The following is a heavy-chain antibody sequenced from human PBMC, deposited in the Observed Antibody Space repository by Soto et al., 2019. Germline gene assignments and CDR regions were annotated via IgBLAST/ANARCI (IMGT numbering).Heavy chain of an antibody. J-gene: IGHJ6*02. CDR1: GFSFSSYG. Sequence: QVQLVESGGGVVQPGRSLRLSCAASGFSFSSYGMHWVRQAPGKGLEWVAVIWYDGSNKYYADSVKGRLTISRDNSKNTFYLQMNSLRAEDTAVYYCARGSYSVAYGMDVWGQGTTVTVPS. CDR2: IWYDGSNK. D-gene: IGHD1-26*01. V-gene: IGHV3-33*01. CDR3: ARGSYSVAYGMDV.